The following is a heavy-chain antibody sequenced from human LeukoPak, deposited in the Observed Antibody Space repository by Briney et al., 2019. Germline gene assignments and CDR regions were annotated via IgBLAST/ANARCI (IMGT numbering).Heavy chain of an antibody. CDR1: GGSISSYY. V-gene: IGHV4-59*01. Sequence: SETLSLTCTVSGGSISSYYWSWIRQPPGKGLEWVGYIYYSGSTNYNPSLTRRGTISVDTFKKQFSLKVVSVAAADTAVYYCARVSYGYGSGSYPLYYYYYYGMDVWGQGTTVTVSS. CDR3: ARVSYGYGSGSYPLYYYYYYGMDV. D-gene: IGHD3-10*01. J-gene: IGHJ6*02. CDR2: IYYSGST.